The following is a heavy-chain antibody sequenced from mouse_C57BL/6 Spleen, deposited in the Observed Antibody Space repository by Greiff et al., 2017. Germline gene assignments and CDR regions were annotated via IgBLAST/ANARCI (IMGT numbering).Heavy chain of an antibody. CDR3: ASGLYEGY. D-gene: IGHD2-12*01. CDR1: GYTFTSYW. J-gene: IGHJ2*01. Sequence: QVQLQQPGAELVKPGASVKLSCKASGYTFTSYWMQWVKQRPGQGLEWIGEIDPSDSYTNYNQKFKGKATLTVDTSSSTACMQLSSRTSEDSAVYYCASGLYEGYWGQGTTLTVSS. CDR2: IDPSDSYT. V-gene: IGHV1-50*01.